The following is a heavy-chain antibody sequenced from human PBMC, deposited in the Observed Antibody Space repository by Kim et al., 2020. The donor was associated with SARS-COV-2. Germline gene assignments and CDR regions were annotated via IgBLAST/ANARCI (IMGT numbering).Heavy chain of an antibody. CDR1: GFTFTNYG. CDR3: ARDLGV. Sequence: GGSLRLSCVTSGFTFTNYGMAWVRQAPGKGREWVSSISTLSYTYYADSVKGRFTISRDNAKKSVYLQMNSLRAEDTAVYFCARDLGVWGQGTTVTVSS. V-gene: IGHV3-21*01. CDR2: ISTLSYT. J-gene: IGHJ6*02.